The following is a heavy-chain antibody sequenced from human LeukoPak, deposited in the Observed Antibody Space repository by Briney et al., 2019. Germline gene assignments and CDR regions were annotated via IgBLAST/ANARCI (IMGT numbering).Heavy chain of an antibody. V-gene: IGHV1-69*10. J-gene: IGHJ3*02. D-gene: IGHD6-19*01. CDR2: IVPILGIT. CDR3: ARAGYSSGRAAFDI. CDR1: GGTISSNA. Sequence: ASVTVSCKASGGTISSNAISWMRQAPGQGLEWMGGIVPILGITSYAQKFQGRVTITADKSTNTVYMELNSLRSEDTAVYYCARAGYSSGRAAFDIWGQGAMVTVSS.